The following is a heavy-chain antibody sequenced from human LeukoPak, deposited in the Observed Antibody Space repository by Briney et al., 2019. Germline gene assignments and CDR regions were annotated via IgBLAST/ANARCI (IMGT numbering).Heavy chain of an antibody. J-gene: IGHJ5*02. CDR1: GFTFSSYS. Sequence: QPGGSLRLSCAASGFTFSSYSMTWVRQAPGKGLEWVSYISSSSSTIYYADSVKGRFTISRDNAKNSLYLQMNSLRAEDTAVYYCARDRGSITIFGVVNSWFDPWGQGTLVTVSS. CDR3: ARDRGSITIFGVVNSWFDP. CDR2: ISSSSSTI. V-gene: IGHV3-48*01. D-gene: IGHD3-3*01.